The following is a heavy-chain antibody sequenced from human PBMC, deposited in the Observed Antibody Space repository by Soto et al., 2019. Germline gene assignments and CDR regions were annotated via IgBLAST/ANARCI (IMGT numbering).Heavy chain of an antibody. CDR1: GYTFTSYD. D-gene: IGHD4-4*01. J-gene: IGHJ6*02. V-gene: IGHV1-8*01. CDR3: ASAVKGSNHYYYGMDV. CDR2: MNPNSGNT. Sequence: SVKVSCKASGYTFTSYDINWVRQATGQGLEWMGWMNPNSGNTGYAQKFQGRVTMTRNTSISTAYMGLSSLRSEDTAVYYCASAVKGSNHYYYGMDVWGQGTTVTVSS.